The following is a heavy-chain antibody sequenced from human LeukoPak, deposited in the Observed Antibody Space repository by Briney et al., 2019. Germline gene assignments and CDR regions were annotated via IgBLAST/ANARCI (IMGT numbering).Heavy chain of an antibody. J-gene: IGHJ5*02. Sequence: SETLSLTCTVSGGSISSSSYYWGWIRQPPGTGLEWIGSIYYSGSTYNNPSLKSRVTISVDTSKNQFSLKLSSVTAADTAVYYCARHSSFYDSSGYIAGWFDPWGQGTLVTVSS. V-gene: IGHV4-39*01. CDR3: ARHSSFYDSSGYIAGWFDP. D-gene: IGHD3-22*01. CDR1: GGSISSSSYY. CDR2: IYYSGST.